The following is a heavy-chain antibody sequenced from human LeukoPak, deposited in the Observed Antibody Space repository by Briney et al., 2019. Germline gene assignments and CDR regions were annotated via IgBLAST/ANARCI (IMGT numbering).Heavy chain of an antibody. D-gene: IGHD6-19*01. CDR1: GGSISSYY. CDR2: IYYTGST. J-gene: IGHJ4*02. V-gene: IGHV4-59*08. CDR3: ARSSGWPYYFDY. Sequence: ETLSLTCTVSGGSISSYYWIWIRQPPGRGLEWIGYIYYTGSTTYNPSLKSRLTISVDTSKSQFSLKLNSVTDADTAVYYCARSSGWPYYFDYWGQGTLVTVSS.